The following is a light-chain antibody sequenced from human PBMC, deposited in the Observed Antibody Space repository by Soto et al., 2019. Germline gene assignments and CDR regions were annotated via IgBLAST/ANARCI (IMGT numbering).Light chain of an antibody. Sequence: QSVRTQPPSVSGAPGQRVTISCTGSSSNIGAGYDVHWYQQLPGTAPKLLIYGNSNRPSGVPDRFSGSKSGTSASLAITGXXXYYXADXYCQSYYRSLSASWYVFGTGTKVTVL. CDR1: SSNIGAGYD. V-gene: IGLV1-40*01. CDR2: GNS. J-gene: IGLJ1*01. CDR3: QSYYRSLSASWYV.